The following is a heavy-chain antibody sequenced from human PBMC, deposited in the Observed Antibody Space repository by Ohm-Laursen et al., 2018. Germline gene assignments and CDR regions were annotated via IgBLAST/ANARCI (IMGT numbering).Heavy chain of an antibody. Sequence: GTLSLTCTVSGGPINSYYWSWLRQPPGKRLEWIGYIYYSGSTNYNPSLKSRVTISVDTSKNQFSLKLSSVTAADTAVYYCARANYFDYWGQGTLVIVSS. CDR3: ARANYFDY. CDR2: IYYSGST. J-gene: IGHJ4*02. CDR1: GGPINSYY. V-gene: IGHV4-59*01.